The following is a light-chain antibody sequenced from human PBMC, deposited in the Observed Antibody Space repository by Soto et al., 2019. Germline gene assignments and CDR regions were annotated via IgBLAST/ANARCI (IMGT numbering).Light chain of an antibody. CDR2: GAT. J-gene: IGKJ5*01. CDR3: QQYEIFPIT. V-gene: IGKV1-33*01. CDR1: QDIGNS. Sequence: DIQMTQSPSSLSASVRDRVTITCQASQDIGNSVNWYQQLPGKPPKLLIYGATNLEAGVPLRFSGRGSGTDFTFTISSLQPEDIATYYCQQYEIFPITFGQGTRLEIK.